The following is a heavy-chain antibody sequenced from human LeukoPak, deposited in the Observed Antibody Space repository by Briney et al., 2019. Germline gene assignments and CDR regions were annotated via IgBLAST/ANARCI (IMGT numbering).Heavy chain of an antibody. J-gene: IGHJ4*02. CDR3: ARDLTSTPNWEFDY. CDR2: INCNSGGT. Sequence: ASVKVSCKASGYTFSDYFIQWGGQAPGQGVEGVGRINCNSGGTEYAQKFQGRVTMTRDTSINTAYVEVSSLKSDDTAVYYCARDLTSTPNWEFDYWGQGTLVTVSS. V-gene: IGHV1-2*06. CDR1: GYTFSDYF. D-gene: IGHD1-26*01.